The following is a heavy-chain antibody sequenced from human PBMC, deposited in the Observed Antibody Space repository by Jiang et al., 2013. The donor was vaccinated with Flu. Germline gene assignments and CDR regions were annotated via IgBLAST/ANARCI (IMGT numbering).Heavy chain of an antibody. D-gene: IGHD3-22*01. CDR3: AKPSDYYDSSGYLDY. V-gene: IGHV5-10-1*01. J-gene: IGHJ4*02. CDR2: IDPSDSYT. CDR1: GYSFTSYW. Sequence: SLRISCKGSGYSFTSYWISWVRQMPGKGLEWMGRIDPSDSYTNYSPSFQGHVTISADKSISTAYLQWSSLKASDTAMYYCAKPSDYYDSSGYLDYWGQGTLVTVSS.